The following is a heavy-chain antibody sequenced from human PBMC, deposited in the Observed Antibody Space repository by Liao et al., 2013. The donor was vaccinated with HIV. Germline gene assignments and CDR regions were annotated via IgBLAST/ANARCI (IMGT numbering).Heavy chain of an antibody. Sequence: QVQLQQWGAGLLKPSETLSLTCAVYGGSFSGYYWSWIRQPPGKGLEWIGEINHSGSTNYNPSLKSRVTISVDTSKNRFSLKLTSVTAADTAVYYCARGGGRYYYYYYMDVWGKGTTVTVSS. CDR3: ARGGGRYYYYYYMDV. J-gene: IGHJ6*03. V-gene: IGHV4-34*01. CDR1: GGSFSGYY. CDR2: INHSGST. D-gene: IGHD2-15*01.